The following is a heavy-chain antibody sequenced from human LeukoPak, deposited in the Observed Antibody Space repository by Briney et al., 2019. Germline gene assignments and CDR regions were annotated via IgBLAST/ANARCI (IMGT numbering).Heavy chain of an antibody. J-gene: IGHJ6*03. CDR1: GGSISSSNW. V-gene: IGHV4-4*02. CDR3: ARELRYFDWSLGYMDV. CDR2: IYHSGST. D-gene: IGHD3-9*01. Sequence: SGTLSLTCAVSGGSISSSNWWSWVRQPPGKGLEWIGEIYHSGSTNYNPSLKSRVTISVDRSKNQFSLKLSSVTAADTAVYYCARELRYFDWSLGYMDVWGKGTTVTVSS.